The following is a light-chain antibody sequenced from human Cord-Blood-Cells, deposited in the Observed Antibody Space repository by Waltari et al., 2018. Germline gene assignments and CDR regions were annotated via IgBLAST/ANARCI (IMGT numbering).Light chain of an antibody. J-gene: IGKJ2*03. CDR1: QSISSY. CDR3: QQSYSTPYS. CDR2: AAS. V-gene: IGKV1-39*01. Sequence: DIQMTQSPSSLSASVGDRVTITCRASQSISSYLNWYQQKQGKAPKLLIYAASSLQSGVPSRFSGSRSGTDFTLIISSLQPEDFATYYCQQSYSTPYSFGQGTKLEIK.